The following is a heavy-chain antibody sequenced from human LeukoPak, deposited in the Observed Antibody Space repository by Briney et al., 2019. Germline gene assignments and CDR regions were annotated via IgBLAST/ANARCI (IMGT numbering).Heavy chain of an antibody. Sequence: GASVKVSCKASGYTFTSYGVSWVRQAPGQELEWMGWISAYNGNTNYAQKLQGRVTMTTDTSTSTAYMELRSLRSDDTAVYYCARVERYCSSTSCYSPAARRELNRPWFDPWGQGTLVTVSS. CDR2: ISAYNGNT. V-gene: IGHV1-18*01. CDR1: GYTFTSYG. D-gene: IGHD2-2*01. CDR3: ARVERYCSSTSCYSPAARRELNRPWFDP. J-gene: IGHJ5*02.